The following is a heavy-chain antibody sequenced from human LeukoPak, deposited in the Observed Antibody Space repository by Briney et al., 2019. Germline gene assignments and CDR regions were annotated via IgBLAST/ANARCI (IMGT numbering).Heavy chain of an antibody. CDR3: ARHQYYYDTRGYYIDY. D-gene: IGHD3-22*01. CDR1: GYIFSSYW. J-gene: IGHJ4*02. V-gene: IGHV5-51*01. CDR2: IYPGDSDT. Sequence: GESLKISCKGSGYIFSSYWNGWVRQMPGEGLEWMGIIYPGDSDTRYSPSFQGQVTISADKSISTAYLQWSSLRASDTAMYYCARHQYYYDTRGYYIDYWGQGTLVTVSS.